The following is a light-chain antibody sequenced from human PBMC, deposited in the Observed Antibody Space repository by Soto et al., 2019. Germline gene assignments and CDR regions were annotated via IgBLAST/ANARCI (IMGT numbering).Light chain of an antibody. J-gene: IGKJ1*01. Sequence: EIVLTQTPATQSLSPGERATLSCRASQSVSSYSAWYQPKPGQAPRLLIYDASNRATGIPARFSGSGSGPDFTLTISILEPEDCAVYHCKQYGSLSWTFAQGGMVAIK. CDR3: KQYGSLSWT. CDR2: DAS. V-gene: IGKV3-11*01. CDR1: QSVSSY.